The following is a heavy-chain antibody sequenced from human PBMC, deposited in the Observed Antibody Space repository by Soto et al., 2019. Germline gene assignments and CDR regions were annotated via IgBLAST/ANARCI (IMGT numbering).Heavy chain of an antibody. D-gene: IGHD2-15*01. Sequence: EVQVLESGGGLVQPGGSLRLSCEGSGFTVSSHAMTWIRQAPGKGPEWVSTVTADGVTYYADSVKGRFAMSRDTSENTRYLQMKSLGAEDTVDYCWAPPVSCSGGSCKYDAFAIRGQGTMVTFSS. CDR1: GFTVSSHA. J-gene: IGHJ3*02. CDR3: APPVSCSGGSCKYDAFAI. V-gene: IGHV3-23*01. CDR2: VTADGVT.